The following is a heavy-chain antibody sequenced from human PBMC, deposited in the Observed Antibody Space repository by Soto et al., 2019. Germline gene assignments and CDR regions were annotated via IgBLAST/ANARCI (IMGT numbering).Heavy chain of an antibody. D-gene: IGHD4-17*01. V-gene: IGHV4-59*08. CDR3: ARNYGDYVDY. CDR2: IYYSGST. J-gene: IGHJ4*02. CDR1: GGSIRSYY. Sequence: QVQLQESGPGLVKPSETLSLTCTVSGGSIRSYYWSWIRQPPGKGLECIGYIYYSGSTNYNPSLKSRVTISVDASKNQFSLTPSSVTAADTAIYYCARNYGDYVDYWGQGTLVTVSS.